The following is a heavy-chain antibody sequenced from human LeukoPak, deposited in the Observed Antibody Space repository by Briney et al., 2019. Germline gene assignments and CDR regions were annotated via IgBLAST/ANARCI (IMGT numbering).Heavy chain of an antibody. CDR3: ARETIYGDYVRNDY. CDR2: ISAYNGNT. Sequence: ASVKVSCKASGYTFTSYGISWVRQAPGQGLEWRGWISAYNGNTNYAQKLQGRVTMTTDTSTGTAYMELRSLRSDDTAVYYCARETIYGDYVRNDYWGQGTLVTVSS. V-gene: IGHV1-18*01. CDR1: GYTFTSYG. D-gene: IGHD4-17*01. J-gene: IGHJ4*02.